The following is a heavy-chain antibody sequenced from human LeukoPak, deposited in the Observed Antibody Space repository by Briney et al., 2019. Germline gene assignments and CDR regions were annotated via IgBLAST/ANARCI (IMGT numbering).Heavy chain of an antibody. Sequence: ASVKVSCKASGYTFTSYGISRVRQAPGQRLEGMGWISAYNCNTNYAQKLQGRVTMTTDTSTSTAYMELRSLRSDDTAVYYCARGSYPDAFDIWGQGTMVTVSS. V-gene: IGHV1-18*01. CDR2: ISAYNCNT. D-gene: IGHD1-26*01. J-gene: IGHJ3*02. CDR3: ARGSYPDAFDI. CDR1: GYTFTSYG.